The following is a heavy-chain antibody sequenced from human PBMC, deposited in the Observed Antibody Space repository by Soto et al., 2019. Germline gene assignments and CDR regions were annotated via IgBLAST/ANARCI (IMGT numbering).Heavy chain of an antibody. V-gene: IGHV4-30-4*01. CDR2: IYYSGST. CDR1: GGSISSGDYY. D-gene: IGHD3-9*01. CDR3: ARLPYYDILTGTPHDY. Sequence: TLSLTCTVSGGSISSGDYYWSWIRQPPGKGLEWFGYIYYSGSTYYNPSLKSRVTISVDTSKNQFSLKLSSVTAADTAVYYCARLPYYDILTGTPHDYWGQGTLVTVSS. J-gene: IGHJ4*02.